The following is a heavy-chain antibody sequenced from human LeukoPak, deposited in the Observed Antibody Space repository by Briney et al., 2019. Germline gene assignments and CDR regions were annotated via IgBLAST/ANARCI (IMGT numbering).Heavy chain of an antibody. V-gene: IGHV3-20*04. CDR2: INWSGDSS. CDR3: ARDKMNDFYDTTGYDY. CDR1: GFTFDDYA. J-gene: IGHJ4*02. Sequence: GGSLRLSCATSGFTFDDYAMSWVRQAPGKGLEWVSGINWSGDSSGYADSAKGRFTISRDNAKHSLFLQTTRLRAEDTALYFCARDKMNDFYDTTGYDYWGQGTLVTVSS. D-gene: IGHD3/OR15-3a*01.